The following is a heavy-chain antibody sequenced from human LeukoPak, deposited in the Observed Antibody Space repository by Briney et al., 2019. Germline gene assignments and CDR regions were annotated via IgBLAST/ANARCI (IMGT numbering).Heavy chain of an antibody. Sequence: GRSLRLSCAASGFTFSSYGMHLVRQAPGKGLEWVAVISYDGSNKYYADSVKGRFTISRDNSKNTLYLQMNSLRAEDTAVYYCAKDARDDFWSGYYKGGWFDPWGQGTLVTVSS. CDR1: GFTFSSYG. V-gene: IGHV3-30*18. CDR2: ISYDGSNK. D-gene: IGHD3-3*01. J-gene: IGHJ5*02. CDR3: AKDARDDFWSGYYKGGWFDP.